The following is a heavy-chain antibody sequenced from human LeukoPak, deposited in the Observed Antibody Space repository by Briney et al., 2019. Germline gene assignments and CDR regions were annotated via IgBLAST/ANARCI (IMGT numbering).Heavy chain of an antibody. CDR1: GFIFSSHG. V-gene: IGHV3-64*01. CDR3: ARVVTFGYFDL. CDR2: ISSNGGST. J-gene: IGHJ2*01. Sequence: GGSLRLSCAASGFIFSSHGMNWVRQAPGKGLEYVSAISSNGGSTYYANSVKGRFTISRDNSKNTLYLQMGSLRAEDMAVYYCARVVTFGYFDLWGRGTLVTVSS.